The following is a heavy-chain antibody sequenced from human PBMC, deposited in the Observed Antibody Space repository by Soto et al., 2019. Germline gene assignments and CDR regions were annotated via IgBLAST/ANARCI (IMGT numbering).Heavy chain of an antibody. CDR1: GYTFTSYY. CDR2: INPSGGST. V-gene: IGHV1-46*01. J-gene: IGHJ6*02. CDR3: ARDRGVSGSSWSIYYYYGMDV. Sequence: CKASGYTFTSYYMHWVRQAPGQGLEWMGIINPSGGSTSYAQKFQGRVTMTRDTSTSTVYMGLSSLRSEDTAVYYCARDRGVSGSSWSIYYYYGMDVWGQGTTVTVSS. D-gene: IGHD6-13*01.